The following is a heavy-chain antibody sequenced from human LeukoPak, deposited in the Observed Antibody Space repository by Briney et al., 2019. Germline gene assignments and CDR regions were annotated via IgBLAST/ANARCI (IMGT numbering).Heavy chain of an antibody. J-gene: IGHJ3*02. CDR3: LTIVETTIDSFDI. V-gene: IGHV3-74*01. Sequence: PGGSLRLSCAASGFTFRKYRLNWVRQAPGKGLVWVSRINPDDGSTSYADSVKGRFTISRDNAKSTLYLQMNSLRAEDTAVYYCLTIVETTIDSFDIWGQGTKVTVSS. D-gene: IGHD4/OR15-4a*01. CDR1: GFTFRKYR. CDR2: INPDDGST.